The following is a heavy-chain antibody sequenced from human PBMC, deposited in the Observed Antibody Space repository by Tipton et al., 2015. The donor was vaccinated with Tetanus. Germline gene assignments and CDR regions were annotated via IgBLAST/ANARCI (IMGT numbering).Heavy chain of an antibody. V-gene: IGHV3-30*03. J-gene: IGHJ4*02. D-gene: IGHD2-21*02. CDR2: ISYDGTKK. Sequence: CAVSGFTFSHCGMHWVRQAPGKGLEWVALISYDGTKKFYAGSVKGRFTISRDNDKDTLYLQMNSLRHEDTAVYYCAREPYCGGDCYGSGFFDFWGQGTLVTVSS. CDR1: GFTFSHCG. CDR3: AREPYCGGDCYGSGFFDF.